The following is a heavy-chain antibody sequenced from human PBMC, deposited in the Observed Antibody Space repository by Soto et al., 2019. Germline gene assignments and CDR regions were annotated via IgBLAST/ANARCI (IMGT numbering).Heavy chain of an antibody. D-gene: IGHD6-6*01. CDR1: GFTFSSYE. V-gene: IGHV3-48*03. CDR2: VSSSGSTI. J-gene: IGHJ4*02. CDR3: AREPKNSSSLLY. Sequence: PGGSLRLSCAASGFTFSSYEMNWVRQAPGKGLEWVSYVSSSGSTIHYADSVKGRFTISRDNAKNSLYLQMNSLRAEDTAVYYCAREPKNSSSLLYWGQGTLVTVSS.